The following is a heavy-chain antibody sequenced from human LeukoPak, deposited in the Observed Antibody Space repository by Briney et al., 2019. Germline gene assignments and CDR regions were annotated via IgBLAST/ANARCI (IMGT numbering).Heavy chain of an antibody. V-gene: IGHV3-53*01. D-gene: IGHD2-15*01. CDR3: AREPPRMYAFDI. J-gene: IGHJ3*02. CDR2: IYSGGST. Sequence: PGGSLRLSCAASGFTVSSNYMSWVRQAPGKELEWVSVIYSGGSTYYADSVKGRFTISRDNSKNTLYLQMNSLRAEDTAVYYCAREPPRMYAFDIWGQGTMVTVSS. CDR1: GFTVSSNY.